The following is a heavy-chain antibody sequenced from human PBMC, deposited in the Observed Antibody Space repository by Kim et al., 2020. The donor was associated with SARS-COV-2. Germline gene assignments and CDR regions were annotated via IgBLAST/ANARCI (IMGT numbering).Heavy chain of an antibody. Sequence: GGSLRLSCAASGFTFSSYAMSWVRQAPGKGLEWVSAISGSGGSTYYADSVKGRFTISRDNSKNTLYLQMNSLRAEDTAVYYCAKDPSAGTPGLLYWYFDLWGRGTLVTVSS. D-gene: IGHD1-1*01. CDR3: AKDPSAGTPGLLYWYFDL. CDR2: ISGSGGST. V-gene: IGHV3-23*01. CDR1: GFTFSSYA. J-gene: IGHJ2*01.